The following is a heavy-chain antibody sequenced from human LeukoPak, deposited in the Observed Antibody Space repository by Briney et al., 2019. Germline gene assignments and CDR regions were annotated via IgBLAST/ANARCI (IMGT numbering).Heavy chain of an antibody. J-gene: IGHJ6*03. CDR3: ARAGYSSYFHNYYMDV. Sequence: GASVKVSCEASGYTLTGYYMHWVRQAPGQGLEWMGWINPNSGGTNYAQKFQGRVTMTRDTSISTAYMELSRPRSDDTAVYYCARAGYSSYFHNYYMDVWAKGPRSPSP. D-gene: IGHD6-13*01. CDR1: GYTLTGYY. CDR2: INPNSGGT. V-gene: IGHV1-2*02.